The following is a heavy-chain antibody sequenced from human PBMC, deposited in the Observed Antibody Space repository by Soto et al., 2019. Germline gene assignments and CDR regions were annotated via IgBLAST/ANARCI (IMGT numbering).Heavy chain of an antibody. Sequence: SETLSLTCTVSCASVRDLYWTRIRQPPGKRLEFIGEIFSVGRTNYNPSLKSRVTISVDTSKNQFSLKLSSVTAADTAVYYCARGVAVRGVNYYYGMDVWGQGTTVTVSS. V-gene: IGHV4-34*01. CDR3: ARGVAVRGVNYYYGMDV. CDR2: IFSVGRT. J-gene: IGHJ6*02. D-gene: IGHD3-10*01. CDR1: CASVRDLY.